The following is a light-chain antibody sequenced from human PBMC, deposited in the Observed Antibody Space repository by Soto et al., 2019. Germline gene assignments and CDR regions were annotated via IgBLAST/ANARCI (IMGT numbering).Light chain of an antibody. CDR1: SSDVGGYNY. Sequence: QSALTQPPSASGSPGQSVSISCTGTSSDVGGYNYVSWFQQYPGKAPKLLIHEVNKRPSGVPDRFSGSKSGSTAALTVSGLEAEDEADYYCSSYGGSNNHVFGTGTKVTVL. CDR3: SSYGGSNNHV. J-gene: IGLJ1*01. CDR2: EVN. V-gene: IGLV2-8*01.